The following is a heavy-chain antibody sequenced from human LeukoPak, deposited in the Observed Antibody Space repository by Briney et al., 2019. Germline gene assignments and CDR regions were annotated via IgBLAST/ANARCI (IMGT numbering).Heavy chain of an antibody. CDR1: GFTFSSYG. CDR2: ISYDGGNK. J-gene: IGHJ3*02. D-gene: IGHD2-2*01. V-gene: IGHV3-30*18. CDR3: AKLSAARDAFDI. Sequence: GGSLRLSCAASGFTFSSYGMRWVRQAPGKGLEWVAVISYDGGNKYYADSVKGRFTISRDNSKNTLYLQMNSLRAEDTAVYYCAKLSAARDAFDIWGQGTMVTVSS.